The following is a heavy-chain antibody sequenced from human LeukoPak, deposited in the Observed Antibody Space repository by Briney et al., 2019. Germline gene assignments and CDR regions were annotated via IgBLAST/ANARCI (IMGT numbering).Heavy chain of an antibody. CDR2: ISSSSSYI. D-gene: IGHD3-22*01. V-gene: IGHV3-21*04. Sequence: GGSLRLSCAASGFTFSSYSMNWVRQAPGKGLEWVSSISSSSSYIYYADSVKGRFTISRDNSKNTLYLQMNSLRAEDTAVYYCAKDGGGYYDSSGYGGYYYYMDVWGKGTTVTISS. CDR3: AKDGGGYYDSSGYGGYYYYMDV. CDR1: GFTFSSYS. J-gene: IGHJ6*03.